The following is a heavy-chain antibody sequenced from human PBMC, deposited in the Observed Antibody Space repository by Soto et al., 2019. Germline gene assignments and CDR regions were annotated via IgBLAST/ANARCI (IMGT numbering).Heavy chain of an antibody. CDR3: ARTLDYGHMDV. V-gene: IGHV4-4*09. Sequence: QVQMQESGPGLVKPSETLCLTCTVSGDSVRNQYWSWIRRPPGRGLEWIGYIYRSGSTKYNPSLKSRLTISVDTSKNQFSLKLSSVTAADTAVYYCARTLDYGHMDVWGKGTTVTVSS. J-gene: IGHJ6*03. CDR1: GDSVRNQY. D-gene: IGHD3-16*01. CDR2: IYRSGST.